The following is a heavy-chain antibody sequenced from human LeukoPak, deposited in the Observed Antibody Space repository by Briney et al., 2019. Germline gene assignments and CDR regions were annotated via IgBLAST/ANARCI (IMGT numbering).Heavy chain of an antibody. D-gene: IGHD5-18*01. CDR2: ISGSGGST. CDR3: AKHAAELWFKY. J-gene: IGHJ4*02. V-gene: IGHV3-23*01. Sequence: GGSLRLSCAAPGFTFSSYAMSWVRQAPGKGLEWVSAISGSGGSTYYADSVKGRFTISRDNSKNTLYLQMNSLRAEDAAVYYCAKHAAELWFKYWGQGTLVTVSS. CDR1: GFTFSSYA.